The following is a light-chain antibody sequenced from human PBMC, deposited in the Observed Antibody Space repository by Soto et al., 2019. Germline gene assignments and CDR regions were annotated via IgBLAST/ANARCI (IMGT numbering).Light chain of an antibody. J-gene: IGLJ2*01. CDR2: EVT. CDR3: TSYAGSNIPVV. Sequence: QSALTQPPSASGSPGQSVTISCTGTSSDVGGYNFASWYQQHPAKAPKLMIYEVTKRPSGVPDRFSGSKSGNTASLTVSGLQAEDEADYYCTSYAGSNIPVVFGGGTQLTVL. CDR1: SSDVGGYNF. V-gene: IGLV2-8*01.